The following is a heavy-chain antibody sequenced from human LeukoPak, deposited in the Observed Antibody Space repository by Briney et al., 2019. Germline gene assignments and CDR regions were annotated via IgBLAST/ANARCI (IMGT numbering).Heavy chain of an antibody. J-gene: IGHJ4*02. CDR2: ISYDGSNK. D-gene: IGHD1-26*01. Sequence: GGSLRLSCAASGFTFSSYAMHWVRQAPGKGLEWVAVISYDGSNKYYADSVKGRFTISRDNSKNTLYLQMNSLRAEDTAVYYCARDRIVGATISLGFDYWGQGTLVTVSS. CDR3: ARDRIVGATISLGFDY. V-gene: IGHV3-30*04. CDR1: GFTFSSYA.